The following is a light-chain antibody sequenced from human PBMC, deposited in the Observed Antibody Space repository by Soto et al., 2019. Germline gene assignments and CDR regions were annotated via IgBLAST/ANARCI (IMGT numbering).Light chain of an antibody. CDR1: QGIGDT. CDR2: DAS. J-gene: IGKJ1*01. Sequence: EVVMTQSPATLSVSPGEGVTLSCRANQGIGDTLAWYQHKPGQTPRLLIYDASNRATGIPARFSGSGSGTDFTLTISSLEPEDFAVYYCQQRSNWFRTFGQGTKVDI. V-gene: IGKV3D-11*01. CDR3: QQRSNWFRT.